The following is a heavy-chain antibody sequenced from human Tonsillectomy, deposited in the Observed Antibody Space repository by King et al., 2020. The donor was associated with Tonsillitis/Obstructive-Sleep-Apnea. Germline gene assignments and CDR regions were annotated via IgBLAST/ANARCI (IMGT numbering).Heavy chain of an antibody. CDR2: ITTSSYT. D-gene: IGHD4-17*01. CDR3: ARLPDYMTTCFLAF. Sequence: VQLVESGGGLVKPGGSLRLSCAASGFTFSTYNMIWVRQAPGKGLEWVSSITTSSYTYYADSVKGRFTVSRDNAKNSLFLQMNSLRAEDTAVYYCARLPDYMTTCFLAFWGLGTLVTVSS. V-gene: IGHV3-21*01. CDR1: GFTFSTYN. J-gene: IGHJ4*02.